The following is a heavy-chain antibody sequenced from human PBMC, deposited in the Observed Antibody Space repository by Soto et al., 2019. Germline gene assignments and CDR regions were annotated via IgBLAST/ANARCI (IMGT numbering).Heavy chain of an antibody. CDR3: AKDWTAI. Sequence: PGGSLRLSCAASGFTFSSYVMHWVRQAPGKGLEYVSGISSNGGSTYYADSVKGRFTISRDNSKNTLYLQMNSLRAEDTAVYYCAKDWTAIWGQGTMVTVSS. CDR1: GFTFSSYV. V-gene: IGHV3-64*02. J-gene: IGHJ3*02. D-gene: IGHD2-21*02. CDR2: ISSNGGST.